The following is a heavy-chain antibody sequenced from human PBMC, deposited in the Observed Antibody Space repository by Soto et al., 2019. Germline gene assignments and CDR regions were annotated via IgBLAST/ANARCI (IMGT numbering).Heavy chain of an antibody. J-gene: IGHJ6*03. D-gene: IGHD5-12*01. CDR3: VRIVSGYDWGLYYMDV. CDR2: VQPLDSDT. CDR1: GYFFSNYW. Sequence: VQLVQSGAEVKKPGESLKISCKGTGYFFSNYWIGWVRQMPGKGLEWMGAVQPLDSDTRNSPSLQGQVTISADNSISTAYLQWSSRKASHTAMYYCVRIVSGYDWGLYYMDVWGKGTTVTVSS. V-gene: IGHV5-51*03.